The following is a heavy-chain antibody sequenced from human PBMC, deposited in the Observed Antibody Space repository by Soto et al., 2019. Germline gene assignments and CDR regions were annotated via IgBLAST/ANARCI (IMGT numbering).Heavy chain of an antibody. V-gene: IGHV4-59*01. CDR3: ARDRRYIFGFDY. J-gene: IGHJ4*02. CDR2: IYYSGST. D-gene: IGHD5-18*01. CDR1: GGSMSDYY. Sequence: PSETLSLTCTVSGGSMSDYYWSWIRQPPGKGLEWIGYIYYSGSTNYNPSLKSRVTISIDTSKNQFSLKLGSVTAADTAVCYCARDRRYIFGFDYWGQGTLVTVSS.